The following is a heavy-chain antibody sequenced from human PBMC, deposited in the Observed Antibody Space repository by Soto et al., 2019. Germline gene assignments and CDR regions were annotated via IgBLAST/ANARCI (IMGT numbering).Heavy chain of an antibody. CDR2: ISETGAKT. CDR3: AKDKSGTTSFDL. V-gene: IGHV3-23*01. Sequence: PGGSLRLSCADSGFTFSSYALSWVRQAPGKGLERVSAISETGAKTYYADSVKGRFTISRDNSKNTLYLQMDSLRAEDTAVYYCAKDKSGTTSFDLWGQGSLVTVSS. D-gene: IGHD1-1*01. CDR1: GFTFSSYA. J-gene: IGHJ4*02.